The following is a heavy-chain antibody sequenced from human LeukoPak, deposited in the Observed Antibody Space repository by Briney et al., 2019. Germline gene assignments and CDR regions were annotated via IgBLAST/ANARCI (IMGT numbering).Heavy chain of an antibody. CDR1: GFILGNYY. CDR3: ARRIAAKYFDY. Sequence: PGGSLRLSCAASGFILGNYYMSWIRQAPGKGLEWISFISGSDNTMFYADPVKGRFTISRDNANNSLYLQMNSLRADDTAVYYCARRIAAKYFDYWGQGILVTVSS. J-gene: IGHJ4*02. CDR2: ISGSDNTM. D-gene: IGHD6-13*01. V-gene: IGHV3-11*01.